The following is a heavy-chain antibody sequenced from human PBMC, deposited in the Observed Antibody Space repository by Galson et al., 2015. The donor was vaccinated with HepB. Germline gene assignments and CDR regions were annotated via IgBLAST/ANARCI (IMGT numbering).Heavy chain of an antibody. D-gene: IGHD1-1*01. CDR3: ARDHWPLHFDY. Sequence: ETLSLTCTVSGGSISSSSYYWGWIRQPPGKGLEWIGNIYYTGSTYYSPSLKSRVTISVDTSKNQFSLKLGSVTVADTAIYYWARDHWPLHFDYWGQGTLVTVSS. J-gene: IGHJ4*02. V-gene: IGHV4-39*07. CDR2: IYYTGST. CDR1: GGSISSSSYY.